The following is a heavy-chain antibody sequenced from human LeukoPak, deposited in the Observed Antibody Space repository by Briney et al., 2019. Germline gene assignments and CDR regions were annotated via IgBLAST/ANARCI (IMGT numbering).Heavy chain of an antibody. J-gene: IGHJ5*02. CDR3: ARRYCGGGTCYPYVFDP. CDR2: VYTSGKT. V-gene: IGHV4-4*07. D-gene: IGHD2-15*01. Sequence: PSETLSLTCTVSGGSISSYYWSWIRQPAGKGLEWIGRVYTSGKTDYNPSLENRVSISVDKSKNQFSLKLGSVTAADTAVYYCARRYCGGGTCYPYVFDPWGQGTLVIVSS. CDR1: GGSISSYY.